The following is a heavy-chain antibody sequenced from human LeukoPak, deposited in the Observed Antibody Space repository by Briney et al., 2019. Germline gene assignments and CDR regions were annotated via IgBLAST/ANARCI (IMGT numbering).Heavy chain of an antibody. CDR2: IYHSGST. Sequence: PSETLSLTCTVSGYSISSGYYWGWIRQPPGKGLEWIGEIYHSGSTNYNPSLKSRVTISVDKSKNQFSLKLSSVTAADTAVYYCARDIAAAGEGDYWGQGTLVTVSS. D-gene: IGHD6-13*01. CDR3: ARDIAAAGEGDY. V-gene: IGHV4-38-2*02. CDR1: GYSISSGYY. J-gene: IGHJ4*02.